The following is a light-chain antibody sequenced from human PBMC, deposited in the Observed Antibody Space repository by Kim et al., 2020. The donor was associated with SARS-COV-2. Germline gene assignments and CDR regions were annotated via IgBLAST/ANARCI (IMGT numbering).Light chain of an antibody. CDR1: ILAKIY. Sequence: VSPGQTARITCSGDILAKIYARWFQQKPGQAPVLVIYRDSERPSGIPERFSGSSSGTTVTLTISGAQVEDEADYYCYSATDNTVVFGGGTQLTVL. CDR3: YSATDNTVV. V-gene: IGLV3-27*01. J-gene: IGLJ2*01. CDR2: RDS.